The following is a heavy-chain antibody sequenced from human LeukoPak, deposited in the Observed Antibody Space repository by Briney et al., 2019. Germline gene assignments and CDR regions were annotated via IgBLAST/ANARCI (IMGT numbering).Heavy chain of an antibody. CDR1: GFTFSNYW. Sequence: GGSLRLFCAASGFTFSNYWMSWVRQAPGKGQEWVANIKQDGSEKYYVDPVKGRFTISRDDAKNSLYLQMNSLRAEDTAVYYCARLSIATVDNDCWGQGTLVTVSS. V-gene: IGHV3-7*01. J-gene: IGHJ4*02. CDR3: ARLSIATVDNDC. D-gene: IGHD6-6*01. CDR2: IKQDGSEK.